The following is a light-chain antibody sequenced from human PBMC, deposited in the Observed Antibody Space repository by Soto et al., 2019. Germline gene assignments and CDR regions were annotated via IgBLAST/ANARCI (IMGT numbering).Light chain of an antibody. V-gene: IGLV2-14*01. CDR2: DVS. CDR1: SSDVGHYNY. Sequence: QSALTQPASVSGSPGPSITISCTGTSSDVGHYNYVSWYQQHPGKAPNLMIYDVSNRPSGVSNRFSGSKSGNTASLTISGLQAEDEADYYCSSYTISSNHVVFGGGTKLTVL. J-gene: IGLJ2*01. CDR3: SSYTISSNHVV.